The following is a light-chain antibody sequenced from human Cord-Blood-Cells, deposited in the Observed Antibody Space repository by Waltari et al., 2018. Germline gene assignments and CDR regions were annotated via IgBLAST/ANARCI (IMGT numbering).Light chain of an antibody. CDR2: AAS. CDR3: QQSYSTPYT. J-gene: IGKJ2*01. CDR1: QSISSY. Sequence: DIQMTQSPSSLYASVGDRVTITCRASQSISSYLNWYQQKPGKAPKLLIYAASSLQSGVPSRFSCSGSGTDFTLTISSLQPEDFATYYCQQSYSTPYTFGQGTKLEIK. V-gene: IGKV1-39*01.